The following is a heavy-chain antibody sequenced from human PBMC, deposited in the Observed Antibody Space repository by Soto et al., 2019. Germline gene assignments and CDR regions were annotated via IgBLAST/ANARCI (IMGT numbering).Heavy chain of an antibody. Sequence: QVQLVQSGAEVKKPGASVKVSCKAFGYTFTRYDINWVRLASGQRLEWLGFMISDTGDTGYAPKFQGRVSMTRDTSSRTAYMELSNLRSDDTAVYFCAGLVLGQAAIGPFDTWGQGTLVTVSS. CDR3: AGLVLGQAAIGPFDT. D-gene: IGHD6-13*01. V-gene: IGHV1-8*01. CDR2: MISDTGDT. J-gene: IGHJ5*02. CDR1: GYTFTRYD.